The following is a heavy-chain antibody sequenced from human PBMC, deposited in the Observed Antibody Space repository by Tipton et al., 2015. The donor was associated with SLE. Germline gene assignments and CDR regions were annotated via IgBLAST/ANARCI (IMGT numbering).Heavy chain of an antibody. Sequence: TLSLTCTVSGGSISSGSYYWSWIREPAGKGLEWIGRIYSSGSTNYNPSLKSRVTLSIDTSKNQFSLKVNFVTAADTAVYYCARDAGPRDYFDFWGQGTLATVSS. J-gene: IGHJ4*02. CDR1: GGSISSGSYY. CDR3: ARDAGPRDYFDF. CDR2: IYSSGST. V-gene: IGHV4-61*02.